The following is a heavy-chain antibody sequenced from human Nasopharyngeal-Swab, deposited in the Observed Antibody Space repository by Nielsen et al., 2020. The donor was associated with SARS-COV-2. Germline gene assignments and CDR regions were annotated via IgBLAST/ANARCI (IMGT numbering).Heavy chain of an antibody. CDR1: GGSISTYNW. D-gene: IGHD4-11*01. Sequence: SETLSLTCAVSGGSISTYNWWSWVRQAPGKGLEWNGESHHGGTTYHNPSLTSRVTIAIDNSRNQFSLRLTSVTAADTAVYYCVRGEYGNSANWFDPWGQGALVTVSS. CDR2: SHHGGTT. J-gene: IGHJ5*02. CDR3: VRGEYGNSANWFDP. V-gene: IGHV4-4*02.